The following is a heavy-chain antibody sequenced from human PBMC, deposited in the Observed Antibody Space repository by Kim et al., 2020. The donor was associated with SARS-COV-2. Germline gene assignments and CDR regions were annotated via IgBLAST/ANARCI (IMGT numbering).Heavy chain of an antibody. CDR1: GFTFGDYA. V-gene: IGHV3-49*04. J-gene: IGHJ6*02. CDR3: TSGYCSSTSCYEFYYYYGMDV. Sequence: GGSLRLSCTASGFTFGDYAMSWVRQAPGKGLEWVGFIRSKAYGGTTEYAASVKGRFTISRDDSKSIAYLQMNSLKTEDTAVYYCTSGYCSSTSCYEFYYYYGMDVWGQGTTVTVSS. D-gene: IGHD2-2*03. CDR2: IRSKAYGGTT.